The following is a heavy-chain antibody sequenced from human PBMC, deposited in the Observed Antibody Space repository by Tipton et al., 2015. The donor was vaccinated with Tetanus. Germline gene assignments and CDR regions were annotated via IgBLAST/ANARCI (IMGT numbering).Heavy chain of an antibody. D-gene: IGHD2-15*01. J-gene: IGHJ6*02. CDR2: ISAYNGNT. Sequence: QVQLVQSGAEVKKPGASVKVSCKASGYTFTSYGISWVRQAPGQGLEWMGWISAYNGNTNYAQKLQDRVTMTTDTSTSTAYMELRSLRSDDTAVYYCARTLRSYYYYYGMDVWGQGTTVTVSS. V-gene: IGHV1-18*01. CDR3: ARTLRSYYYYYGMDV. CDR1: GYTFTSYG.